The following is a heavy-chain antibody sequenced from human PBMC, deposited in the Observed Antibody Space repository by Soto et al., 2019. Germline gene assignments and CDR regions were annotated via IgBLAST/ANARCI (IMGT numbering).Heavy chain of an antibody. D-gene: IGHD3-22*01. J-gene: IGHJ4*02. CDR1: GYNFTSYA. V-gene: IGHV1-3*01. Sequence: ASVKVSSKASGYNFTSYAMHWVRQAPRQRLEWMGWINAGNGNTKYSQKFQGRVTITRDTSASTAYMELSSLRSEDTPGYYCAREPPTYQSSGYYPYWGQGTLVTVSS. CDR3: AREPPTYQSSGYYPY. CDR2: INAGNGNT.